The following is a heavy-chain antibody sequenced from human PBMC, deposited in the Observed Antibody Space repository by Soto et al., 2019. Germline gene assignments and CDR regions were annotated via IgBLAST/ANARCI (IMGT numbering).Heavy chain of an antibody. CDR3: ARAATSDILTGTDY. CDR2: INHSGST. J-gene: IGHJ4*02. Sequence: SETLSLTCAVYGGSFSGYYWSWIRQPPGKGLEWIGEINHSGSTNYNPSLKSRVTISVDTSKNQFSLKLSSVTAADTVVYYCARAATSDILTGTDYWGQGTLVTVSS. V-gene: IGHV4-34*01. D-gene: IGHD3-9*01. CDR1: GGSFSGYY.